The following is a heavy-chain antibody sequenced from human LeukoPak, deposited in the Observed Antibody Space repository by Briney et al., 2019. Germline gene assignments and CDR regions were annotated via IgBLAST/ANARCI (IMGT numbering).Heavy chain of an antibody. J-gene: IGHJ4*02. CDR2: ISSSGSTI. D-gene: IGHD3-10*01. V-gene: IGHV3-48*03. Sequence: GGSMRLSCAAYGFTFSSYEMNWVRQAPGKGLEWVSYISSSGSTIYYADSVKGRFTISRDNAENSLYLQMNSLRAEDTAVYYCARDVWRRGFDYWGQGTLVTVSS. CDR3: ARDVWRRGFDY. CDR1: GFTFSSYE.